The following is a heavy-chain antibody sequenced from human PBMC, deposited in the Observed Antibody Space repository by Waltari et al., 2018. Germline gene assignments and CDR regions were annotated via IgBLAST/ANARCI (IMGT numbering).Heavy chain of an antibody. CDR1: GYSFTSYW. CDR2: SYPGDSDT. Sequence: EVQLVQSGAEVKKPGESLKISCKGFGYSFTSYWIGWVRQMPGKGLEWMGVSYPGDSDTRYSPSFQGQVTISADTSITTTFLQWSSLKASDTAMYYCAAPRAPDWLLPDYWGQGTLVTVSS. D-gene: IGHD3-9*01. J-gene: IGHJ4*02. V-gene: IGHV5-51*01. CDR3: AAPRAPDWLLPDY.